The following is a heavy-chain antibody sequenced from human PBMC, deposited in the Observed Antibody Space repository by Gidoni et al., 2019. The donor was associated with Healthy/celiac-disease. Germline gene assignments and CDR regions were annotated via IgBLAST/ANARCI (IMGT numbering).Heavy chain of an antibody. CDR3: AKDKETAGTYGMDV. D-gene: IGHD6-13*01. CDR1: GFPFDDYA. CDR2: ISWNSGSI. V-gene: IGHV3-9*01. J-gene: IGHJ6*02. Sequence: EVQLVESGGGLVQPGRSLRLSCAASGFPFDDYAMHWVRQAPGKGLEWVSGISWNSGSIGYADSVKGRFTISRDNAKNSLYLQMNSLRAEDTALYYCAKDKETAGTYGMDVWGQGTTVTVSS.